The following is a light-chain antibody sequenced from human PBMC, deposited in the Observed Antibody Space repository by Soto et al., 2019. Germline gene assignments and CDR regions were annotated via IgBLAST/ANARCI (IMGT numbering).Light chain of an antibody. CDR3: QQSYNTPLT. CDR2: DAS. Sequence: DIEVTQSKSSLAASLGDRVTITCRASQTIGTYVNWYRQKSGAAPEXLIYDASTLQSGVPSRFRGGASGTDLTITISSLQLDDGETYYGQQSYNTPLTFGQGTKVDIK. J-gene: IGKJ1*01. V-gene: IGKV1-39*01. CDR1: QTIGTY.